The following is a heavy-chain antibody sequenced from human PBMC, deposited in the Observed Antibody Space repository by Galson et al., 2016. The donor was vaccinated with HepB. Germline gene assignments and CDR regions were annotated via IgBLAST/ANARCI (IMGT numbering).Heavy chain of an antibody. Sequence: SLRLSCAASGFTFTRYAMHWVRQAPEKGLEYVSAISSDGSRTYYADSVKGRFTISRDNSKNTLFLQMSSLRVEDTAVYYCVKDGLDVVVLLDTGMDAWGQGTTVLVSS. J-gene: IGHJ6*02. CDR1: GFTFTRYA. D-gene: IGHD2-2*03. CDR3: VKDGLDVVVLLDTGMDA. CDR2: ISSDGSRT. V-gene: IGHV3-64D*06.